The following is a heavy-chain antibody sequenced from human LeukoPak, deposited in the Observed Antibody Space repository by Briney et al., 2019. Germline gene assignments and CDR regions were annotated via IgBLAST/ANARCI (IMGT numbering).Heavy chain of an antibody. CDR1: GFTFSTYA. D-gene: IGHD3-3*01. CDR2: LSASGGNT. V-gene: IGHV3-23*01. CDR3: AKDMEAVFGVVIDY. J-gene: IGHJ4*02. Sequence: PGGSLRLSCAASGFTFSTYAMTWLRQAPGKGLEWVSALSASGGNTYYADSVKGRFTISRDNSKNMLYLQMNSLRAEDTAVYYCAKDMEAVFGVVIDYWGQGTLVTVSS.